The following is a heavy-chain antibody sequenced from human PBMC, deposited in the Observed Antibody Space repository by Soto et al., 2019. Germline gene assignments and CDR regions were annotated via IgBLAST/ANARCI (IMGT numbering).Heavy chain of an antibody. V-gene: IGHV3-30*18. CDR1: GFTFNTYG. D-gene: IGHD1-7*01. CDR2: ISSDGSKK. CDR3: ANWNYPQSD. Sequence: QVQLVESGGGVVQPGPSLRLSCAASGFTFNTYGMHWVRQAPGKGPEWVAVISSDGSKKYYADSVKGRFTISRDNSKNTLYLQMNSPRAEDTAVYYCANWNYPQSDWGQGTLVTVSS. J-gene: IGHJ4*02.